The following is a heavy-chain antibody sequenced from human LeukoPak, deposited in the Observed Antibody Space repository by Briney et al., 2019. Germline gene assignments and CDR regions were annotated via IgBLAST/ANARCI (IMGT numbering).Heavy chain of an antibody. CDR1: GGSFSGYY. J-gene: IGHJ4*02. CDR2: INHSGST. D-gene: IGHD3-16*01. CDR3: ARTGWEVRPWKIYTYYFDY. Sequence: SETLSLTCAVYGGSFSGYYWSWIRQPPGKGLEWIGEINHSGSTNYNPSLKSRVTISVDTSKNQFSLKLSSVTAADTAVYYCARTGWEVRPWKIYTYYFDYWGQGTLVTVSS. V-gene: IGHV4-34*01.